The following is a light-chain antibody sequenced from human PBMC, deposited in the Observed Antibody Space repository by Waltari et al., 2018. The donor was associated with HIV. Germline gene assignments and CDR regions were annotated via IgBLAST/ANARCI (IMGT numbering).Light chain of an antibody. V-gene: IGLV2-14*03. J-gene: IGLJ3*02. CDR2: DVT. CDR1: DDAVGGYNY. CDR3: CSYVGTSTSWL. Sequence: QSALTQPASVSGSPGQSIIISCSGTDDAVGGYNYVSWYQQHPGKVPRLVIYDVTNRPSGVSTRFSGSKSGNTASLTISGLQAEDEADYYCCSYVGTSTSWLFGGGTKLTV.